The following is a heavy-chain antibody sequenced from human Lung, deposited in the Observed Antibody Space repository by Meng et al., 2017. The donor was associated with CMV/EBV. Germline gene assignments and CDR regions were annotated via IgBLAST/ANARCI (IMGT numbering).Heavy chain of an antibody. CDR2: ISPYNGNT. D-gene: IGHD1-7*01. J-gene: IGHJ4*02. CDR1: GYTFTTYS. CDR3: ARGSWNYDF. Sequence: ASXXVSCKASGYTFTTYSITWVRQAPGQGLEWMGWISPYNGNTEYAQKFQGRVTMTTDTSTSTGYMEVRSLTSDDTAMYYCARGSWNYDFWGRGTRVTVSS. V-gene: IGHV1-18*01.